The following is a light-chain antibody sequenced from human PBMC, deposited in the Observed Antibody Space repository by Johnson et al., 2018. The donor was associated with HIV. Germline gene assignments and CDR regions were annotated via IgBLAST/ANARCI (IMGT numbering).Light chain of an antibody. CDR1: SSNIGNNY. J-gene: IGLJ1*01. Sequence: QSVLTQPPSVSAAPGQKVTISCSGSSSNIGNNYVSWYQQLPGTAPKLLIYDNNKRPSGIPDRFSGSKSGTSATLGITGLQTGDEADYYCETWDSSLSALFGTGTKVTVL. CDR3: ETWDSSLSAL. V-gene: IGLV1-51*01. CDR2: DNN.